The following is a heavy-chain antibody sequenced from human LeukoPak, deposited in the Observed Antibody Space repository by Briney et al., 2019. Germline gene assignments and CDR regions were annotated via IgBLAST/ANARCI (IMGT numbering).Heavy chain of an antibody. D-gene: IGHD3-22*01. J-gene: IGHJ3*02. CDR2: IYYSGST. CDR3: ARVRITMIVVVRDDAFDI. CDR1: GGSISSSSYY. Sequence: SETLSLTCTVSGGSISSSSYYWGWIRQPPGKGLEWIGSIYYSGSTYYNPSLKSRVTISVDTSKNQFSLKLSSVTAADTAVYYCARVRITMIVVVRDDAFDIWGQGTMVTVSS. V-gene: IGHV4-39*07.